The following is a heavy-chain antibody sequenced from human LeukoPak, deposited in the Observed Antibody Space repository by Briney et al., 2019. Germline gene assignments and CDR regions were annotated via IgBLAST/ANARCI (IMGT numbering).Heavy chain of an antibody. CDR2: IGRSSIDK. CDR1: GFTFRNYW. D-gene: IGHD3-22*01. J-gene: IGHJ4*02. CDR3: VRGDSREL. V-gene: IGHV3-21*01. Sequence: GGSLRLSCAASGFTFRNYWMTWVRQAPGKGLEWVSSIGRSSIDKYYADSVRGRFTISRDNAKNSLYVQMSSLRAEDTAVYYCVRGDSRELWGQGTLVTVSS.